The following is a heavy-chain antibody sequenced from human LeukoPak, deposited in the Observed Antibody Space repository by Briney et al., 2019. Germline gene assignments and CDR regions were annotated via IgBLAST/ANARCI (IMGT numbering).Heavy chain of an antibody. CDR1: GYTVTGYY. J-gene: IGHJ6*02. V-gene: IGHV1-2*02. D-gene: IGHD3-9*01. Sequence: GASVKVSCKASGYTVTGYYMHWVRQAPGQGLEGRGWINPNSGGTDYAQKFQGRVTMTRDTSTSTVYMELSSLRSEDTAVYYCARDLAPSYDILTGYIEATHVYYYYGMDVWGQGTTVTVSS. CDR2: INPNSGGT. CDR3: ARDLAPSYDILTGYIEATHVYYYYGMDV.